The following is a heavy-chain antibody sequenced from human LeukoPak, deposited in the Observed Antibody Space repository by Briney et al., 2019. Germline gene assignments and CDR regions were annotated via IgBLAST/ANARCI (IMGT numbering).Heavy chain of an antibody. CDR3: TVGGDKVLSGEYCYYMDV. D-gene: IGHD2/OR15-2a*01. J-gene: IGHJ6*03. CDR1: GFTTHYW. Sequence: PGGSLRLSCTASGFTTHYWLNWVRQSPGKGLEWVANIDRDGRAQHSVHSVEGRFTLSREPTKNSLGLQMHSLRAAEPAVSSRTVGGDKVLSGEYCYYMDVWGKGTTVTVSS. V-gene: IGHV3-7*01. CDR2: IDRDGRAQ.